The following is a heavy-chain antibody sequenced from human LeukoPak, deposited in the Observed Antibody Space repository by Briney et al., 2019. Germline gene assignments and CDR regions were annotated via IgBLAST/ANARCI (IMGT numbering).Heavy chain of an antibody. J-gene: IGHJ5*02. D-gene: IGHD3-16*01. CDR3: AKDDNYIRFSS. CDR2: ISGSGGNT. CDR1: GFTFSSHG. V-gene: IGHV3-23*01. Sequence: PGETLRLSYAASGFTFSSHGMNWVRPAPGKGLEWVSGISGSGGNTYYADSVKGRFTISRDNSKNTLYLQMNSLRAEDTAVYYCAKDDNYIRFSSWGQGTLVTVSS.